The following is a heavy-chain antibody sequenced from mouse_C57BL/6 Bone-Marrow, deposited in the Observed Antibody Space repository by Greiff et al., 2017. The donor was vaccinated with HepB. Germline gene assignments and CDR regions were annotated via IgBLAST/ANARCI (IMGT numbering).Heavy chain of an antibody. Sequence: EVKVVESGGDLVKPGGSLKLSCAASGFTFSSYGMSWVRQTPDKRLEWVATISSGGSYTYYPDSVKGRFTISRDNAKNTLYLQMSSLKSEDTAMYYCAIPCAYWGQGTLVTVSA. V-gene: IGHV5-6*01. CDR2: ISSGGSYT. J-gene: IGHJ3*01. CDR3: AIPCAY. CDR1: GFTFSSYG.